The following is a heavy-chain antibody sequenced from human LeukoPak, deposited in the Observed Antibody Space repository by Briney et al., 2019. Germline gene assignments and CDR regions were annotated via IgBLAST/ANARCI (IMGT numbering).Heavy chain of an antibody. CDR3: ARRNAMDV. CDR2: INRDGSER. V-gene: IGHV3-7*03. CDR1: GLTFSSHW. Sequence: GGSLRLSCAASGLTFSSHWMHWVRQAPGKGLEWVANINRDGSERYYVDSVKGRFTISRDDAKSSLYLQMNSLRAEDTAVYYCARRNAMDVWGQGTTVIVFS. J-gene: IGHJ6*02.